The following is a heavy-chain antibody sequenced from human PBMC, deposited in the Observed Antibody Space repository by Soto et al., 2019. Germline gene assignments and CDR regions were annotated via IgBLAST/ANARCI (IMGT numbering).Heavy chain of an antibody. V-gene: IGHV1-69*13. CDR3: ARRSVSHSNAFDF. Sequence: AVKVSCKASGGTFRNLAINWVRQAPGQGLEWMGGFIPIIGGGINAQKFQGRVAITSDESTSTAYMELSSLKSEDTAMYFCARRSVSHSNAFDFWGQGTMVTVSS. J-gene: IGHJ3*01. D-gene: IGHD2-15*01. CDR1: GGTFRNLA. CDR2: FIPIIGGG.